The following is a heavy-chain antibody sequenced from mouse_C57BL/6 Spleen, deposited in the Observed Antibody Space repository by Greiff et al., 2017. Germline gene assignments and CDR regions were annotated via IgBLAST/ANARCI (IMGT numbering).Heavy chain of an antibody. J-gene: IGHJ4*01. CDR1: GYTFTSYW. Sequence: QVQLQQPGAELVKPGASVKLSCKASGYTFTSYWMHWVKQRPGQGLEWIGMIHPNSGSTNYNEKFKSKATLTVDKSASTAYMQLSSLTSEDSAVYYCARGSSLYAMDYWGQGTSVTVSS. CDR3: ARGSSLYAMDY. V-gene: IGHV1-64*01. D-gene: IGHD1-3*01. CDR2: IHPNSGST.